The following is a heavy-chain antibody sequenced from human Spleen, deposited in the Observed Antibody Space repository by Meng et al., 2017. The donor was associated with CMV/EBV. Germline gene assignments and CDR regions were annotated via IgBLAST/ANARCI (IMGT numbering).Heavy chain of an antibody. D-gene: IGHD2-15*01. CDR3: AKDAGGDIVVVVAATTNFDY. CDR2: ISGSGGST. Sequence: SCKASGYIFIGYHMHWVRQAPGKGLEWVSAISGSGGSTYYADSVKGRFTISRDNSKNTLYLQMNSLRAEDTAVYYCAKDAGGDIVVVVAATTNFDYWGQGTLVTAPQ. J-gene: IGHJ4*02. CDR1: GYIFIGYH. V-gene: IGHV3-23*01.